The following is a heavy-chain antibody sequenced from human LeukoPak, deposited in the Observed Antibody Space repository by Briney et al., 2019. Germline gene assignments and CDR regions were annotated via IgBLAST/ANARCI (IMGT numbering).Heavy chain of an antibody. CDR1: GLTFSSYE. CDR2: ISGSGSTI. J-gene: IGHJ4*02. D-gene: IGHD3-3*01. Sequence: PGGSLRLSCAASGLTFSSYEMNWVRQAPGKGLEWVSEISGSGSTIYYADSVKGRCTISRDNAKNSLSLQLNSLRAEDTGIYYCARAEIRNAFFFDGWGQGTLVTVSS. V-gene: IGHV3-48*03. CDR3: ARAEIRNAFFFDG.